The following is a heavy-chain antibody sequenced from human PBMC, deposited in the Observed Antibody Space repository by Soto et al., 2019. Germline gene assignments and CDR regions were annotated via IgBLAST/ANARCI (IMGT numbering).Heavy chain of an antibody. CDR1: GGSISSGDYY. Sequence: SETLSLTCTVSGGSISSGDYYWSWIRQPPGKGLEWIGYIYYSGSTYYNPSLKSRVTVSVDTSKIQFSLMLSSATAADTAVYYCARDRSSGYTPSFGMDVWGQGTTVTVPS. D-gene: IGHD3-22*01. CDR3: ARDRSSGYTPSFGMDV. V-gene: IGHV4-30-4*01. J-gene: IGHJ6*02. CDR2: IYYSGST.